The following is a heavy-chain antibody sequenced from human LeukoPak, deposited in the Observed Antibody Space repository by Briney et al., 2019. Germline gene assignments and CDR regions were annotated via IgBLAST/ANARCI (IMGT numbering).Heavy chain of an antibody. Sequence: GGPLRLSCAASGFTVSSNYMSWVRQAPGKGLEWVSVIYSGGSTYYADSVKGRFTISRDNSKNTLYLQMNSLRAEDTAVYYCARDGYYYDSSGYPGAFDIWGQGTMVTVSS. J-gene: IGHJ3*02. D-gene: IGHD3-22*01. V-gene: IGHV3-53*01. CDR2: IYSGGST. CDR3: ARDGYYYDSSGYPGAFDI. CDR1: GFTVSSNY.